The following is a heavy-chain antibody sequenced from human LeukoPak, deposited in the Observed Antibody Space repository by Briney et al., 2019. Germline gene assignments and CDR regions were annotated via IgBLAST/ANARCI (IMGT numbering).Heavy chain of an antibody. CDR3: AKACARENAFDI. J-gene: IGHJ3*02. V-gene: IGHV3-21*04. D-gene: IGHD1-26*01. CDR1: GFNFESYS. Sequence: PGGSLRLSCAASGFNFESYSMNWVRQAPGKGLEWVSSISFSGPYIYYAASVKGRFTISRDNSKNTLYLQMNSLRAGDTAVYYCAKACARENAFDIWGQGTMVTVSS. CDR2: ISFSGPYI.